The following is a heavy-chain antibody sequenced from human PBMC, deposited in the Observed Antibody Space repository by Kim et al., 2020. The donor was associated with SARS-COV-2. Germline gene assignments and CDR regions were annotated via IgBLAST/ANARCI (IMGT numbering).Heavy chain of an antibody. CDR2: INPNSGGT. J-gene: IGHJ5*02. D-gene: IGHD6-13*01. V-gene: IGHV1-2*06. CDR3: ARDSLDSSSWYGGSDP. Sequence: ASVKVSCKASGYTFTGYYMHWVRQAPGQGLEWMGRINPNSGGTNYAQKFQGRVTMTRDTSISTAYMELSRLRSEDTAVYYCARDSLDSSSWYGGSDPWVQGTLVTVSS. CDR1: GYTFTGYY.